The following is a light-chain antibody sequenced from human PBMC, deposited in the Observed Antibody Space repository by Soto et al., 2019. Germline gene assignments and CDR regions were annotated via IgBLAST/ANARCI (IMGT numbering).Light chain of an antibody. CDR3: QQYNNWPPCT. Sequence: EIVMTQSPATLSVSPGERATLSCRASQSVSSNLAWYQQKPGQAPRLLIYGASTRATGIPARFSGSGSGTEFTLTISSLQSEDFAVYYCQQYNNWPPCTLGQGTKVDSK. CDR2: GAS. CDR1: QSVSSN. J-gene: IGKJ1*01. V-gene: IGKV3-15*01.